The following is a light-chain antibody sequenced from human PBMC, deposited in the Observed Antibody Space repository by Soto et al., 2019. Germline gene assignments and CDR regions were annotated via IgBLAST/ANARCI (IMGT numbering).Light chain of an antibody. V-gene: IGLV2-14*01. CDR1: SSDVGGYNY. CDR2: DVS. CDR3: SSYTSSSILRRVV. J-gene: IGLJ2*01. Sequence: QSVLTQPASVSGSPGQSITISCTGTSSDVGGYNYVSWYQQHPGKAPKLMIYDVSNRPSGVSNRFSGSKSGNTASLTISGLQAEDEADYYCSSYTSSSILRRVVFGGGTKLTVL.